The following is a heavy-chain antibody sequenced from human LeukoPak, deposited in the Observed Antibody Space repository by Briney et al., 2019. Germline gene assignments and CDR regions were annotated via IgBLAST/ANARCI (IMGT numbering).Heavy chain of an antibody. CDR2: ISSTSNHK. Sequence: MTGRSLRLSCAASGFIFRSFSMTWVRQAPGKGLEWVASISSTSNHKYHADSVKGRFTISRDNDKNSLYLQMNSLRAEDTALYYCATRVTADPYDASDIWGQGTMVTVSS. D-gene: IGHD6-13*01. CDR1: GFIFRSFS. J-gene: IGHJ3*02. CDR3: ATRVTADPYDASDI. V-gene: IGHV3-21*06.